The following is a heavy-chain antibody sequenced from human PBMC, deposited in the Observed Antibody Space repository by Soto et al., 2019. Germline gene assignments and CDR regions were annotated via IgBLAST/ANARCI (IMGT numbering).Heavy chain of an antibody. J-gene: IGHJ4*02. CDR2: ISYDGSNK. CDR1: GFTFSSYA. V-gene: IGHV3-30-3*01. D-gene: IGHD1-26*01. CDR3: ARDYLWELHAY. Sequence: QVQLVESGGGVVQPGRSLRLSCAASGFTFSSYAMHWVRQAPGKGLEWVAVISYDGSNKYYADSVKGRFTISRDNSKNTPYLQMNSLRAEDTAVYYCARDYLWELHAYWGQGTLVTVSS.